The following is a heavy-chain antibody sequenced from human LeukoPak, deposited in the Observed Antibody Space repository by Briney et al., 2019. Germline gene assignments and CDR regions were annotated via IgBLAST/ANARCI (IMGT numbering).Heavy chain of an antibody. J-gene: IGHJ4*02. CDR2: INHSGST. CDR3: AREGEQLRFDY. V-gene: IGHV4-34*01. Sequence: SETLSLTCAAYGGSFSGYYWSWIRQPPGKGLEWIGEINHSGSTNYNPSLKSRVTISVDTSKNQFSLKLSSVTAADTAVYYCAREGEQLRFDYWGQGTLVTVSS. CDR1: GGSFSGYY. D-gene: IGHD6-6*01.